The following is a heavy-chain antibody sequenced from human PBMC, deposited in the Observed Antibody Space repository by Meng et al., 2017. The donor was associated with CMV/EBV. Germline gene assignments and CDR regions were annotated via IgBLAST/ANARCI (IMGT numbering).Heavy chain of an antibody. J-gene: IGHJ6*02. Sequence: GGSLRLPCAASGFTFSRYRMHWVRQAPGKGLEWVAVISYDGSNKYYADSVKGRFTISRDNSKNTLYLQMNSLRADDTAVYYCARAHSGDYYDSNGYYYYYGMDVWGQGTTVTVSS. D-gene: IGHD3-22*01. CDR1: GFTFSRYR. CDR2: ISYDGSNK. CDR3: ARAHSGDYYDSNGYYYYYGMDV. V-gene: IGHV3-30-3*01.